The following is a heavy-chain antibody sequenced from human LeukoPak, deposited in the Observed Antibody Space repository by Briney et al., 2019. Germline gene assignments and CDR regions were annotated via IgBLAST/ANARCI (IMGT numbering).Heavy chain of an antibody. V-gene: IGHV3-33*01. D-gene: IGHD2-2*01. CDR1: GFTFSSYG. CDR2: IWYDGSNK. CDR3: ARADYQLLSPSYNWFDP. J-gene: IGHJ5*02. Sequence: GGSPRLSCAASGFTFSSYGMHWVRQAPGKGLEWVAVIWYDGSNKYYADSVKGRFTVFRDNSNNTLYLQMNSLRAEDTAVYYCARADYQLLSPSYNWFDPWGQGTLVTVSS.